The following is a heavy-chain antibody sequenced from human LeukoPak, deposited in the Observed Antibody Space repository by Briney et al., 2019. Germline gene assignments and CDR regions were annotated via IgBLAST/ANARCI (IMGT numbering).Heavy chain of an antibody. CDR1: GFTFSSHN. J-gene: IGHJ4*02. V-gene: IGHV3-21*01. Sequence: GGSLRLSCAASGFTFSSHNMNWVRQAPGKGLKWVSSISGRGNYIFYADSVKGRFTISRASAKNSLSLQMNSLRAEDTAVYYCAKDQGFDYYDSSGYYLDYWGQGTLVTVSS. CDR2: ISGRGNYI. D-gene: IGHD3-22*01. CDR3: AKDQGFDYYDSSGYYLDY.